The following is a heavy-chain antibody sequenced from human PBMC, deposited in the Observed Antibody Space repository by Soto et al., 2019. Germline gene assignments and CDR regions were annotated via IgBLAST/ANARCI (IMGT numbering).Heavy chain of an antibody. D-gene: IGHD3-22*01. CDR1: GFTFSSYA. CDR2: ISYDGSNK. J-gene: IGHJ6*02. V-gene: IGHV3-30*04. CDR3: ARDRGRYDSSGYYYYYYYGMDV. Sequence: GGSLRLSCAASGFTFSSYAMHWVRQAPGKGLEWVAVISYDGSNKYYADSVKGRFTISRDNSKNTLYLQMNSLRAEDTAVYYCARDRGRYDSSGYYYYYYYGMDVWGQGTTVTVSS.